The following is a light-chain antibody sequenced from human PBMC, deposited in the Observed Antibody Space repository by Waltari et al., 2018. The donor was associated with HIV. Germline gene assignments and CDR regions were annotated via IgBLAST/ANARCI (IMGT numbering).Light chain of an antibody. CDR1: SSNIGAGYA. Sequence: QSVLTQPPSVSGAPGQRVTIPCTGSSSNIGAGYAVKWYQQLPGTAPKLLIYCNSNRPSGVPDRFSGSKSGTSASLAITGLQAEDEADYYCQSYDSSLSGYVFGTGTKVTVL. V-gene: IGLV1-40*01. CDR3: QSYDSSLSGYV. CDR2: CNS. J-gene: IGLJ1*01.